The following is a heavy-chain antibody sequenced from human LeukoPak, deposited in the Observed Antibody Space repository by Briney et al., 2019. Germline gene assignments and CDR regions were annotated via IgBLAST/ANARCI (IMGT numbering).Heavy chain of an antibody. CDR2: IYYSGST. CDR3: AREKAVADNYFDY. D-gene: IGHD6-19*01. V-gene: IGHV4-61*01. CDR1: GGSISSSSYY. Sequence: PSETLSLTCTVSGGSISSSSYYWGWIRQPPGKGLEWIGYIYYSGSTNYNPSLKSRVTISVDTSKNQFSLKLSSVTAADTAVYYCAREKAVADNYFDYWGQGTLVTVSS. J-gene: IGHJ4*02.